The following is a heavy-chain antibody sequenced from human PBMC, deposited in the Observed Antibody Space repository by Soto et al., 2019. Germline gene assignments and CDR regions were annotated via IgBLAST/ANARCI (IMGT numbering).Heavy chain of an antibody. D-gene: IGHD2-15*01. V-gene: IGHV3-30*18. J-gene: IGHJ4*02. Sequence: GGSLRLSCATAGFRLSSYAMHWVRQATGKGLEWVALMSYDESKKYYADSVKGRFTISRDTSKNTLVLEMNNLRVEDTAVYYCAKDRRDGDFMHILVVDFWGQGALVTVSS. CDR2: MSYDESKK. CDR3: AKDRRDGDFMHILVVDF. CDR1: GFRLSSYA.